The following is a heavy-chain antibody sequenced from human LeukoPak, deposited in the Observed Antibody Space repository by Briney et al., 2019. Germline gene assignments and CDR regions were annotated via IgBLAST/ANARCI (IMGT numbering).Heavy chain of an antibody. J-gene: IGHJ5*02. CDR2: ISGSGGST. CDR3: AKRSGYDFWSGFDP. Sequence: GGSLRLSCAASGFTFSSYTMSWVRQAPGKGLEWVSGISGSGGSTSYADSVKGWFTVSRDNSKNTLYLQMSSLRAEDTALYYCAKRSGYDFWSGFDPWGQGTLVIVSS. V-gene: IGHV3-23*01. CDR1: GFTFSSYT. D-gene: IGHD3-3*01.